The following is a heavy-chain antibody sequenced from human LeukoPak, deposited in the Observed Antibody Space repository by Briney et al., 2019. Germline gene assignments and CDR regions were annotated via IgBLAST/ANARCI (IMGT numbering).Heavy chain of an antibody. D-gene: IGHD6-13*01. CDR2: IYHSGST. CDR1: GYSISSGYY. J-gene: IGHJ6*02. Sequence: SETLSLTCTVSGYSISSGYYWGWIRQPPGKGLEWIGSIYHSGSTYYNPSLKSRVTISVDTSKNQFSLKLSSVTAADTAVYYCARDRGAAAGIGAYYGMDVWGQGTTVTVSS. V-gene: IGHV4-38-2*02. CDR3: ARDRGAAAGIGAYYGMDV.